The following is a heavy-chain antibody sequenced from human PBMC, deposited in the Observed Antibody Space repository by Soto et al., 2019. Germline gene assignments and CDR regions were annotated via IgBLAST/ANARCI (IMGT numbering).Heavy chain of an antibody. D-gene: IGHD6-19*01. CDR3: AKDMGQWLVPGGWFDP. Sequence: GGSLRLSCAASGFTFDDYAMHWVRQAPGKGLEWVSGISWNSGSIGYADSVKGRFTISRDNAKNSLYLQMNSLRAEDTALYYCAKDMGQWLVPGGWFDPWGQGTLVTVSS. J-gene: IGHJ5*02. CDR1: GFTFDDYA. CDR2: ISWNSGSI. V-gene: IGHV3-9*01.